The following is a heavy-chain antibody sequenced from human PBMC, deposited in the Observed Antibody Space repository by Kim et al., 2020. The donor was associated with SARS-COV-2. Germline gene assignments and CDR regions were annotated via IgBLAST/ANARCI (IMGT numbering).Heavy chain of an antibody. V-gene: IGHV3-33*06. CDR2: IRSDGSNK. CDR1: GFTFSVYG. CDR3: ANFES. Sequence: GGSLRISCAASGFTFSVYGMHWVRQAPGKGLEWVAVIRSDGSNKYYADSVKGRFTISRDNSKNMLFLQMNSLRAEDTAVYYCANFESWGQGTLVTVSS. J-gene: IGHJ4*02.